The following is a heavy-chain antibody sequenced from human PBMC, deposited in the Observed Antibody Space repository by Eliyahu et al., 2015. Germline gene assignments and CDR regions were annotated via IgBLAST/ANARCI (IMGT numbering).Heavy chain of an antibody. CDR2: INTYNGDT. V-gene: IGHV1-18*01. CDR3: ARDRIYVGLVSVRKEAFDI. Sequence: QVQLVQSGAEVKNPGASVKVSCKASGYMFASFGINWVRQAPGQGLEWMGRINTYNGDTNYAQTLQDRVTLTTDTSTSTAFMEVRGLTSDDTALYYCARDRIYVGLVSVRKEAFDIWGQGTLVTVSS. D-gene: IGHD3/OR15-3a*01. J-gene: IGHJ3*02. CDR1: GYMFASFG.